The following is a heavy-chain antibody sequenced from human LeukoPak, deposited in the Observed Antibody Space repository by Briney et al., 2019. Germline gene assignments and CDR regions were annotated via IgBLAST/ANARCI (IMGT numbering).Heavy chain of an antibody. CDR3: ARGALVYGGIGHWGGGRLFWLDY. CDR1: GYTFTRYY. V-gene: IGHV1-46*01. CDR2: INASSSSG. D-gene: IGHD4-23*01. J-gene: IGHJ4*02. Sequence: ASVKVSCKASGYTFTRYYMHWVRQAPGQGLEWMGIINASSSSGSYAQKFQGSVTMTRDMSTSTVYMELRSLRSDDTAVYYCARGALVYGGIGHWGGGRLFWLDYWGQGTLVTVSS.